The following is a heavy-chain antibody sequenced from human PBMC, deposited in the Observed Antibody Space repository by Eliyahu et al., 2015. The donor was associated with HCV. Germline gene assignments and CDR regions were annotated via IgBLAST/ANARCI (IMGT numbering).Heavy chain of an antibody. J-gene: IGHJ4*02. Sequence: EVQLVESGGGLVQPGGSLXLSCAASGFTXXSNYXXWVRQAPGKGLGWVSVIXSGGSTYYADSVKGRFTISRDNSKNTLYLQMNSLRAEDTAVYYCARDERGDYGPPTFDYWGQGTLVTVSS. CDR2: IXSGGST. D-gene: IGHD4-17*01. CDR3: ARDERGDYGPPTFDY. V-gene: IGHV3-66*01. CDR1: GFTXXSNY.